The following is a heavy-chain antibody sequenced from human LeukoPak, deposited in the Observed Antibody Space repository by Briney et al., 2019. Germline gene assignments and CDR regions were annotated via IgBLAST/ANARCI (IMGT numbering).Heavy chain of an antibody. Sequence: PGGSLRLSCAASGFTVSSNYMSWVRQAPGKGLEWVSVIYSGGSTYYADSVKGRFTISRDNSKNTLHLQMNSLRAEDTAVYYCARYSSSSRGDAFDIWGQGTMVTVSS. CDR3: ARYSSSSRGDAFDI. CDR2: IYSGGST. V-gene: IGHV3-53*01. J-gene: IGHJ3*02. CDR1: GFTVSSNY. D-gene: IGHD6-6*01.